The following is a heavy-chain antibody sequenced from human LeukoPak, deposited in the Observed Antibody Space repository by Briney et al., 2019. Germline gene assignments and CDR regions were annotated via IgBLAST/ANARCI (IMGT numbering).Heavy chain of an antibody. CDR1: GFTFSSYG. D-gene: IGHD5-18*01. V-gene: IGHV3-33*01. CDR2: IWYDGSNK. J-gene: IGHJ4*02. CDR3: AREEDTAMGFDY. Sequence: GRSLRLSCAASGFTFSSYGMHWVRQAPGKGLEWVAVIWYDGSNKYYADSVKGRFTISRYNSKNTLYLQMNSRRAEDTAVYYCAREEDTAMGFDYWGQGTLVTVSS.